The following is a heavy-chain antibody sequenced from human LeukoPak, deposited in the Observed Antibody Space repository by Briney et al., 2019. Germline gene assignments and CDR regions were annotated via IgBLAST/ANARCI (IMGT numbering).Heavy chain of an antibody. CDR3: ARADCSSTSCYLDY. J-gene: IGHJ4*02. CDR1: GGSFSGYY. D-gene: IGHD2-2*01. V-gene: IGHV4-34*01. Sequence: SETLSLTCAVYGGSFSGYYWSWIRQPPGKGLEWIGEINHSGSTNYNPSLKSRVTIPVDTSKNQFSLKLSSVTAADTAVYYCARADCSSTSCYLDYWGQGTLVTVSS. CDR2: INHSGST.